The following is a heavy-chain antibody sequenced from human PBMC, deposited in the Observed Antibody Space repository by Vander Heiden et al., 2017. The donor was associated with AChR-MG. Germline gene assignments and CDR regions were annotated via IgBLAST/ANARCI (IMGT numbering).Heavy chain of an antibody. CDR2: IFYSGST. V-gene: IGHV4-30-4*08. D-gene: IGHD6-6*01. J-gene: IGHJ3*02. CDR3: ARSIAITIDAFDI. CDR1: GGSLSSNDYS. Sequence: QVQLQESGPGLVKPSQTLSLTCTVSGGSLSSNDYSWSWIRQPPGKGLEWIGYIFYSGSTYYNPSLKSRVAISVDTSKNQFSLQLNSVTAADTAVYYCARSIAITIDAFDIWGQGTMVTVSS.